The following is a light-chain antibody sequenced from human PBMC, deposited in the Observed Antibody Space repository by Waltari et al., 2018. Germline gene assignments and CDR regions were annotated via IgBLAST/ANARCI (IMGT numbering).Light chain of an antibody. Sequence: SYEVTQPPSVSVSPGQTASIPCSGDKLGEKYVPWYQQKPGQSPVVVIYEDDDRPSGIPERFSGSNSGNTATLTISGTQAMDEADYYCQAWDGSTSTVVFGGGTKVTVL. V-gene: IGLV3-1*01. CDR1: KLGEKY. J-gene: IGLJ2*01. CDR2: EDD. CDR3: QAWDGSTSTVV.